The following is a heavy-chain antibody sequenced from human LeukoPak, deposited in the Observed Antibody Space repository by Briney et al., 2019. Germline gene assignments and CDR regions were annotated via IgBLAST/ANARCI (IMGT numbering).Heavy chain of an antibody. J-gene: IGHJ4*02. CDR2: ISGSGGST. CDR1: GFTFSSYA. Sequence: GGSLRLSCAASGFTFSSYAMSWVRQAPGKGLEWVSAISGSGGSTYYADSLKGRFTISRDNSKNTLYLQMNSLRAEDTAVYYCAKDVRIAVAGIADYWGQGTLVTVSS. V-gene: IGHV3-23*01. CDR3: AKDVRIAVAGIADY. D-gene: IGHD6-19*01.